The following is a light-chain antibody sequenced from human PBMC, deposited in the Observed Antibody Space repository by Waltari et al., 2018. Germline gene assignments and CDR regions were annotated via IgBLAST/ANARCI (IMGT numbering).Light chain of an antibody. V-gene: IGKV3-20*01. J-gene: IGKJ2*01. Sequence: VLTQSPGTLSLSPGERDTLSCRASQSLTKRYLAWYQQKPGPAPRLLIYGASSRAAGIPDRFSGSGSGTDFTLTISRLEPEDFAVYYCQQYGSSVLYTFGQGTKLEIK. CDR1: QSLTKRY. CDR2: GAS. CDR3: QQYGSSVLYT.